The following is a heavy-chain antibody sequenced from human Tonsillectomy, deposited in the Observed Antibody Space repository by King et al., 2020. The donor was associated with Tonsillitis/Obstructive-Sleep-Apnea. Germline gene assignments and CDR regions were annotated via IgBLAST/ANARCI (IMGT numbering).Heavy chain of an antibody. CDR2: IWYDGSNK. D-gene: IGHD3-3*01. CDR1: GFTFSTYG. Sequence: QLVQSGGGVVQPGRSLRLSCAASGFTFSTYGMHWVRQAPGKGLEWVAVIWYDGSNKYYADSVKGRFTISRDNSKNTLYLQMNSLRDEDTAVYYCARAREVNFDYWGQGTLVTVSS. V-gene: IGHV3-33*01. CDR3: ARAREVNFDY. J-gene: IGHJ4*02.